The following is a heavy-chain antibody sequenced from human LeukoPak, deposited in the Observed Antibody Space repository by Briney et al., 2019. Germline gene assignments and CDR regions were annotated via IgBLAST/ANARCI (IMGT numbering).Heavy chain of an antibody. CDR2: INPNSGGT. CDR3: ADLNGDPNY. CDR1: GYTFSVNY. V-gene: IGHV1-2*02. J-gene: IGHJ4*02. D-gene: IGHD3-9*01. Sequence: ASVKVSFKASGYTFSVNYMHWVRQVPGQGLEWMGWINPNSGGTNYAQNFKGRVKMTRDTSISTTYMELSRLTSDDTAVYYCADLNGDPNYWGQGTLVTVSS.